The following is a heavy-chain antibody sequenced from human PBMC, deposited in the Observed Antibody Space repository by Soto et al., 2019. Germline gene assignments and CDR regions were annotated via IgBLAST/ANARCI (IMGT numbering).Heavy chain of an antibody. Sequence: EVQLVESGGGLVKPGGSLRLSCAASGFTFSSYSMNWVRQAPGKGLEWVSSISSSSSYIYYADSVKGRFTISRDNAKNSLYLQMNSLRAEDTAVYYCANTMVRGAIRGGVFDYWGQGTLVTVSS. D-gene: IGHD3-10*01. CDR1: GFTFSSYS. J-gene: IGHJ4*02. V-gene: IGHV3-21*01. CDR3: ANTMVRGAIRGGVFDY. CDR2: ISSSSSYI.